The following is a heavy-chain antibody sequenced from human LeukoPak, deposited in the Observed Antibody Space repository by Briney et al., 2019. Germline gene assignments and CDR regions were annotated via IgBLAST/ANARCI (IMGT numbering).Heavy chain of an antibody. CDR2: ISYDGSNK. CDR1: GFTFSSYG. J-gene: IGHJ4*02. V-gene: IGHV3-30*03. CDR3: ARAPSSGDY. Sequence: GGSLRLSCAASGFTFSSYGMHWVRQAPGKGLEWVAVISYDGSNKYYADSVKGRFTISRDNSKNTLYLQMNSLRAEDTAVYYCARAPSSGDYWGQGTLVTVSS.